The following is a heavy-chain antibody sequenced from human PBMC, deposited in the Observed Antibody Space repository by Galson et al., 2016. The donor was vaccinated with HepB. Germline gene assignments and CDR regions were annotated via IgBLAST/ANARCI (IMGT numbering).Heavy chain of an antibody. CDR3: WSGYTSGI. D-gene: IGHD6-19*01. V-gene: IGHV3-21*01. J-gene: IGHJ3*02. CDR2: ITSSSRDI. Sequence: SLRLSCAASGFTFRTYSMTWVRQAPGKGLEWVSSITSSSRDIYYADSLKGRFTISRDNAKNSVALQMDSLRADDTALYYCWSGYTSGIWGQGTRVTVSS. CDR1: GFTFRTYS.